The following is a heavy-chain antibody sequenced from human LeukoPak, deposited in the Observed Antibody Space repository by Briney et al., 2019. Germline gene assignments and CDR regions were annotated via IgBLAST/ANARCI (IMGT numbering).Heavy chain of an antibody. CDR3: GRSREGLYSGSSFDY. CDR2: ISGYNGNT. V-gene: IGHV1-18*01. Sequence: ASVTVSCKASGYTFTSYGISWVRQALGKGLEWRGWISGYNGNTNYAQKLQGRVTMTKDTSTSTAYMELTSLRSDDTAVYYCGRSREGLYSGSSFDYWGQGTLVTVSS. CDR1: GYTFTSYG. J-gene: IGHJ4*02. D-gene: IGHD1-26*01.